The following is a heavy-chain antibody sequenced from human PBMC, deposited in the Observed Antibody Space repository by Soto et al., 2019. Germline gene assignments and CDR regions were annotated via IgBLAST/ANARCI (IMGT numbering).Heavy chain of an antibody. J-gene: IGHJ3*02. CDR2: IIPIIGIA. Sequence: SVKVSCKASGGTFSSYAISWVRQAPGQGLEWMGRIIPIIGIANYAQKFQGRVTITADKSTSTAYMELSSLRSEDTAVYYCARAGYSSGRGPHDAFDIWGQGTMVTVSS. V-gene: IGHV1-69*04. CDR1: GGTFSSYA. CDR3: ARAGYSSGRGPHDAFDI. D-gene: IGHD6-19*01.